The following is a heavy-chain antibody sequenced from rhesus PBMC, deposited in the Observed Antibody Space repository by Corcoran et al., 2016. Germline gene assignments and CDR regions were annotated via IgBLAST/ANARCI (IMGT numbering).Heavy chain of an antibody. CDR2: ISCSSGSP. CDR3: ARTPGNRFDV. Sequence: QVQLQESGPGLVKPSETLSLTCAVSGYSLSSGYYWGWIRYPPGKELGYIGYISCSSGSPNYNPSLKSQCTISKDTSKNQFSRKLSSVTAADTAVYYCARTPGNRFDVWGPGVLVTVSS. D-gene: IGHD2-39*01. V-gene: IGHV4-99*01. CDR1: GYSLSSGYY. J-gene: IGHJ5-1*01.